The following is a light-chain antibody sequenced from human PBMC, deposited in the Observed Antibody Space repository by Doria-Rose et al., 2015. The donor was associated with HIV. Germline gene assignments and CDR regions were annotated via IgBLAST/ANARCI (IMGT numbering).Light chain of an antibody. CDR1: QSVGSY. J-gene: IGKJ2*01. CDR2: DAS. V-gene: IGKV3-11*01. Sequence: APLSLSPGERATLSCRASQSVGSYLAWYQQMPGQPPRLLIYDASNRATGIPARFSGSGSGTDFTLTISSLEPEDFAVYYCQQRSNWLYTFGQGTKLEIK. CDR3: QQRSNWLYT.